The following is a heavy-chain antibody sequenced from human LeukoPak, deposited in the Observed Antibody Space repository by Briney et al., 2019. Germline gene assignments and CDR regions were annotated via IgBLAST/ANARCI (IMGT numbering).Heavy chain of an antibody. J-gene: IGHJ5*02. D-gene: IGHD4-17*01. CDR3: ARVPGSYGDMNWFDP. V-gene: IGHV1-2*02. Sequence: VASVKVSCKASGYSFTDKYMHWVRQAPGQGLEWMGWINPNSGGTNYAQKFQGRVTMTRDTSISTAYMELSRLRSDDTAVYYCARVPGSYGDMNWFDPWGQGTLVTVSS. CDR2: INPNSGGT. CDR1: GYSFTDKY.